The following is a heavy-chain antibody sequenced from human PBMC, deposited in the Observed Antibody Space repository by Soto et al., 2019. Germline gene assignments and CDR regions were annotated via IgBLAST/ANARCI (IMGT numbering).Heavy chain of an antibody. Sequence: PGWSLRLSCAASGFTFSSYAMSWVRQATGKGLEWVSAISGSGGSTYYADSVKGRFTISRDNSKNTLYLQMNSLRAEDTAVYYCAKYVCPHSSSCLYPRKYYFEYWGQGTLVTVSS. J-gene: IGHJ4*02. CDR1: GFTFSSYA. V-gene: IGHV3-23*01. CDR3: AKYVCPHSSSCLYPRKYYFEY. D-gene: IGHD6-13*01. CDR2: ISGSGGST.